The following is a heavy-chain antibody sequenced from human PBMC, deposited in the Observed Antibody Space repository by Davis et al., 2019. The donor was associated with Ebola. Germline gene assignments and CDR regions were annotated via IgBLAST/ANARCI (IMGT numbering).Heavy chain of an antibody. V-gene: IGHV3-33*01. D-gene: IGHD5-18*01. CDR1: GFTFSSYG. J-gene: IGHJ6*02. CDR3: ARDRWIQLWLPGSYYGMDV. Sequence: PGGSLRLSCAASGFTFSSYGMHWVRQAPGKGLEWVAVIWYDGSNKYYADSVKGRFTISRDNSKNTLYLQMNSLRAEDTAVYYCARDRWIQLWLPGSYYGMDVWGQGTTVTVSS. CDR2: IWYDGSNK.